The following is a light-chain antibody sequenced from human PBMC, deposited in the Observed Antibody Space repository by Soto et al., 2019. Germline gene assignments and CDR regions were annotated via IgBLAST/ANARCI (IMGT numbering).Light chain of an antibody. Sequence: QSVLTQPASVSGSPGQSIIISCTGTSSDVGSYDYVSWYQQHPGKVPKLLMHEVSYRPSGVSNRFSGSKSGNTASLTISGLQAEDEAEYSCSSYTSSSSFVFGTGTKVTVL. CDR1: SSDVGSYDY. CDR2: EVS. CDR3: SSYTSSSSFV. J-gene: IGLJ1*01. V-gene: IGLV2-14*01.